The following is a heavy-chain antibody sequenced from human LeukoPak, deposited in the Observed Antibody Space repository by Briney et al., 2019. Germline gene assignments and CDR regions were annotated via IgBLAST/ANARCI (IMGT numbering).Heavy chain of an antibody. J-gene: IGHJ6*04. V-gene: IGHV4-30-4*01. CDR2: IYYSGST. CDR3: ARGDGDYHNGMDV. Sequence: PSETLSLTCTVSGGSISSGDYYWSWIRQPPGKDLEWIGYIYYSGSTYYNPSLKSRVTISVDTSKNQFSLKLSSVTAADTAVYYCARGDGDYHNGMDVWGKGTTVTVSS. D-gene: IGHD4-17*01. CDR1: GGSISSGDYY.